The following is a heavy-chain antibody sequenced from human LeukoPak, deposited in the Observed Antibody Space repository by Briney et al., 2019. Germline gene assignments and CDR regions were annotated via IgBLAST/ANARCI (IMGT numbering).Heavy chain of an antibody. D-gene: IGHD3-10*01. V-gene: IGHV5-51*01. CDR2: IYPGDSDT. J-gene: IGHJ4*02. CDR1: GYRFTSYW. Sequence: GESLKISCKGSGYRFTSYWIGWVRQMPGKGLEWMGIIYPGDSDTTYSPSFQGQVTISAGKSVNTAYLQWSSLKASDTAMYYCARCGSGSYSRPPILDYWGQGTLVTVSS. CDR3: ARCGSGSYSRPPILDY.